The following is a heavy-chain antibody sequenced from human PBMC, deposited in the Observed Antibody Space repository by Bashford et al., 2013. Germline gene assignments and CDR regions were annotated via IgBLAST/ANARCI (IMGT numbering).Heavy chain of an antibody. CDR3: AKGVWYGSDWDAY. CDR2: ISFDGNNQ. Sequence: MQWVRQAPDKGLEWVAVISFDGNNQYYLDSVNGRFTISRDTSKNTVFLQMDSLTIEDTAVYHCAKGVWYGSDWDAYWGQGSLVTVSS. D-gene: IGHD6-19*01. V-gene: IGHV3-30*18. J-gene: IGHJ4*02.